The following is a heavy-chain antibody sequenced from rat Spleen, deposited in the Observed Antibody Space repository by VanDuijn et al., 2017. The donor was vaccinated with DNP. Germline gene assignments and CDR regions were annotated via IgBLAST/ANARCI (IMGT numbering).Heavy chain of an antibody. D-gene: IGHD1-12*01. CDR2: ISYNGGTP. CDR3: ARHRTIMPYYYAMDA. Sequence: EVLLVESDGGLVQPGRSLKLSCAVSGFTFSDYYMPWVPQAPAKGLEWVATISYNGGTPYYRDSVKGRFTISRDNAQSTLYLQMDSLRSEDTATYYCARHRTIMPYYYAMDAWGQGASVTVSS. J-gene: IGHJ4*01. CDR1: GFTFSDYY. V-gene: IGHV5-7*01.